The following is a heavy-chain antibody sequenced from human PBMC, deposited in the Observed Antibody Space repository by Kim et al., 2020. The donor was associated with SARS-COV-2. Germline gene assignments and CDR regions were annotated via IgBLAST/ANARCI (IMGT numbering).Heavy chain of an antibody. Sequence: SVKVSCKASGGTFSSYAISWVRQAPGQGLEWMGGIIPIFGTANYAQKFQGRVTITADESTSTAYMELSSLRSEDTAVYYCARFCAPLLRFLEKAGYYYYYYGMDVWGQGTTVTVSS. D-gene: IGHD3-3*01. CDR1: GGTFSSYA. V-gene: IGHV1-69*13. J-gene: IGHJ6*02. CDR2: IIPIFGTA. CDR3: ARFCAPLLRFLEKAGYYYYYYGMDV.